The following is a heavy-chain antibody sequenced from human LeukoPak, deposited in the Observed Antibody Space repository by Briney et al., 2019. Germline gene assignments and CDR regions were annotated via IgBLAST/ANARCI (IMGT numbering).Heavy chain of an antibody. J-gene: IGHJ6*04. Sequence: GGSLRLSCAASGFTFSNAWMSWVRQAPGKGLEWVSYISSSGSTIYYADSVKGRFTISRDSAKNSLYLQMNSLRAEDTAVYYCAELGITMIGGVWGKGTTVTISS. V-gene: IGHV3-11*04. CDR3: AELGITMIGGV. CDR2: ISSSGSTI. D-gene: IGHD3-10*02. CDR1: GFTFSNAW.